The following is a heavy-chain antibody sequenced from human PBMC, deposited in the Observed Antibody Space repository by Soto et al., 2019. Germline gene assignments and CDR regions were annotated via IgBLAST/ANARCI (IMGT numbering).Heavy chain of an antibody. CDR1: GFTFTSSA. CDR2: IVVGSGNT. J-gene: IGHJ5*02. Sequence: SVKVSCKASGFTFTSSAVQWVRQARGQRLEWIGWIVVGSGNTNYAQTFQERVTITRDMSTSTAYMELSSLRSEDTAVYYCAADLHYYDSSGYMSGVDPWGQGTLVTVSS. V-gene: IGHV1-58*01. CDR3: AADLHYYDSSGYMSGVDP. D-gene: IGHD3-22*01.